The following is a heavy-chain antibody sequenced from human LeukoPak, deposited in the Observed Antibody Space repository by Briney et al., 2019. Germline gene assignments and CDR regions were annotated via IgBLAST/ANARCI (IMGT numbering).Heavy chain of an antibody. Sequence: PSETLSLTCTVSGGSISSYYWSWIRQPPGKGLEWIGYIYYSGSTNYNPSLKSRVTISVDTSKNQFSLKLSSVTAADTAVYYCAGGTGSGYTDYWGQGTLVTVSS. D-gene: IGHD3-22*01. CDR3: AGGTGSGYTDY. V-gene: IGHV4-59*01. CDR2: IYYSGST. J-gene: IGHJ4*02. CDR1: GGSISSYY.